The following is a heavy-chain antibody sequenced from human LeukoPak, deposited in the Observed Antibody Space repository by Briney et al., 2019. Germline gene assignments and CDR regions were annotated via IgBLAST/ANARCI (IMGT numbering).Heavy chain of an antibody. CDR1: RFTFSSYW. J-gene: IGHJ4*02. D-gene: IGHD6-19*01. Sequence: GGSLRLSCAASRFTFSSYWMSWVRQAPGKGLEGVAVISYYGSNKYYADSVKGRFTISRDNSKNTLYLQMNSLRAEDTAVYYCAKDEAVAGPSFGGQGTLVTVSS. CDR3: AKDEAVAGPSF. CDR2: ISYYGSNK. V-gene: IGHV3-30*18.